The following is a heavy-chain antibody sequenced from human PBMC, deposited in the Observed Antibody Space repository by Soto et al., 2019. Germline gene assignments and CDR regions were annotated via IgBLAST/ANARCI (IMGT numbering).Heavy chain of an antibody. J-gene: IGHJ5*02. Sequence: QVQLQESGPGLVKPSETLSLTCSVSGGSISNYYWTWMRQPAGKGLEWIGRIYTSGTTTYNPSLKSRVTMSVDTSKNQFSLKLSSVTAADTAVYYCARDREEWLIRRGGWFDPWGQGTLVTVSS. D-gene: IGHD3-3*01. CDR1: GGSISNYY. CDR3: ARDREEWLIRRGGWFDP. CDR2: IYTSGTT. V-gene: IGHV4-4*07.